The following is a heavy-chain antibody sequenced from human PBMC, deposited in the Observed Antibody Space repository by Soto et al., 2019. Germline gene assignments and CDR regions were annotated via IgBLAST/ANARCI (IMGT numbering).Heavy chain of an antibody. CDR2: IYYSGST. J-gene: IGHJ5*02. V-gene: IGHV4-59*08. CDR3: ARLYYDYTLGGSFDP. CDR1: GGSISSYY. D-gene: IGHD3-16*01. Sequence: SETLSLTCTDSGGSISSYYWSWIRQPPGKGLEWIGYIYYSGSTNYNPSLKSRVTISVDTSKNQFSLKLSSVTAADTAVYYCARLYYDYTLGGSFDPWGQGTLVTVSS.